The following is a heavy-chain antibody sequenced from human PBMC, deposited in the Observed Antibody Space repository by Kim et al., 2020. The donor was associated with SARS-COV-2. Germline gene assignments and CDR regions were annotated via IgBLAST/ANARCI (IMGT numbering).Heavy chain of an antibody. V-gene: IGHV3-9*01. CDR2: ISWNSGSI. J-gene: IGHJ6*02. D-gene: IGHD5-12*01. Sequence: GGSLRLSCAASGFTFDDYAMHWVRQAPGKGLEWVSGISWNSGSIGYADSVKGRFTISRDNAKNSLYLQMNSLRAEDTALYYCARSSGYAFYYGMDVWGQGTTVTVSS. CDR3: ARSSGYAFYYGMDV. CDR1: GFTFDDYA.